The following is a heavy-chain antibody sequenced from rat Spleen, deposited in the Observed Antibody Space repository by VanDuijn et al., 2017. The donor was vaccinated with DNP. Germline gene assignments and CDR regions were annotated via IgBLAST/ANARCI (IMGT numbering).Heavy chain of an antibody. Sequence: QVQLKESGPGLVQPSQTLSLACTVSGFSLTSYHVHWVRQPSGKGLEWIASMSSGGSTYYNSGLKSRLRISRDTSKSQVFLKMNSLQTDDTGTYYCARRGYYGSYWYFDFWGPGTMVTVSS. J-gene: IGHJ1*01. D-gene: IGHD1-6*01. CDR3: ARRGYYGSYWYFDF. CDR1: GFSLTSYH. CDR2: MSSGGST. V-gene: IGHV2-30*01.